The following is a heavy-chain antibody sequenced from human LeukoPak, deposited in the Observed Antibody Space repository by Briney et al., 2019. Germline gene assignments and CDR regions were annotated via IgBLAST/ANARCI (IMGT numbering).Heavy chain of an antibody. CDR2: ISSISSYI. CDR3: ARDPTPRYCSGGSCYTHYGMDV. D-gene: IGHD2-15*01. V-gene: IGHV3-21*01. CDR1: GFTFSSYS. J-gene: IGHJ6*02. Sequence: KRGGSLRLSCAASGFTFSSYSMNWVRQAPGKGLEWVSSISSISSYIYYADSVKGRFTISRDNAKNSLYLQMNSLRAEDTAVYYCARDPTPRYCSGGSCYTHYGMDVWGQGTTVTVSS.